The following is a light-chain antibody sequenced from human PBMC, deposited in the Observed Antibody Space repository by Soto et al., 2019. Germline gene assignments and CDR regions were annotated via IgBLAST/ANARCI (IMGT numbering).Light chain of an antibody. Sequence: QSVLAQPPSASGSPGQSVTISCTGTSSDVGGYTYVSWYQQHPGKAPKLVIFEVNKRPSGVPDRFSGSKSGNTASLTVSGLRTEDEADYYCTSYAGSNNFVFGTGTKVTVL. V-gene: IGLV2-8*01. CDR2: EVN. J-gene: IGLJ1*01. CDR1: SSDVGGYTY. CDR3: TSYAGSNNFV.